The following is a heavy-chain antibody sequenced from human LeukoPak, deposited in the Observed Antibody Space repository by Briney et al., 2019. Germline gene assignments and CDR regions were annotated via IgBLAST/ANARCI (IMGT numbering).Heavy chain of an antibody. CDR2: INWNGGST. V-gene: IGHV3-20*04. CDR1: GFTFDDYG. Sequence: GGSLRLSCAASGFTFDDYGLSWVRQAPGKGLEWVSTINWNGGSTVYADSVKGRFTISRDNAKHSLYLQMNSLRAEDTAVYYCARGIAAVGYFDYWGQGTLVTVSS. D-gene: IGHD6-13*01. CDR3: ARGIAAVGYFDY. J-gene: IGHJ4*02.